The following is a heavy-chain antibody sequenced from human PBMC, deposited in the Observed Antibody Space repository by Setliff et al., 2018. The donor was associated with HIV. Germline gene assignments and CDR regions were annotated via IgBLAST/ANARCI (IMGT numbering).Heavy chain of an antibody. CDR3: ARAPITIFGVIIIPVYFDY. V-gene: IGHV4-38-2*01. CDR2: LYHSGST. D-gene: IGHD3-3*01. Sequence: PSETLSLTCAASGYSISSDYYWGWIRQPPGKGLEWIGSLYHSGSTYYNPSLKSRVTISVDTSNNQVSLKLNSVTAADTAVYYCARAPITIFGVIIIPVYFDYWGQGTLVTVSS. CDR1: GYSISSDYY. J-gene: IGHJ4*02.